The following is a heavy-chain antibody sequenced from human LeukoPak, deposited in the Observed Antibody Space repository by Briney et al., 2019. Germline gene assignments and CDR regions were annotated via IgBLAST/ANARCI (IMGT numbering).Heavy chain of an antibody. J-gene: IGHJ4*02. CDR1: GGSISSYY. Sequence: SETLSLTCTVSGGSISSYYWSWIRQPPGKGLEWIGYIYTSGSTNYSPSLKSRVTISVDTSKNQFSLRLTSVTAADTAVYYCARHARGKDTAMANYYFDYWGQGTLVTVSS. CDR3: ARHARGKDTAMANYYFDY. CDR2: IYTSGST. D-gene: IGHD5-18*01. V-gene: IGHV4-4*09.